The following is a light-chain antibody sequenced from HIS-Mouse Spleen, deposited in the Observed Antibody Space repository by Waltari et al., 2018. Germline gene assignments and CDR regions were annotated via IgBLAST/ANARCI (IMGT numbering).Light chain of an antibody. J-gene: IGLJ2*01. CDR3: QAWDSSYSV. V-gene: IGLV3-1*01. Sequence: SYELTQPPSVSVSPGQTASITRSGDKLGDKYACWYQQKPGQSPVLVIYQDSNRPSGIPERFSGSNSGNTATLTISGTQAMDEADYYCQAWDSSYSVFGGGTKLTVL. CDR1: KLGDKY. CDR2: QDS.